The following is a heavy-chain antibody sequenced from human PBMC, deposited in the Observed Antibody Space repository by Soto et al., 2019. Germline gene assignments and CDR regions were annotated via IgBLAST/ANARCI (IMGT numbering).Heavy chain of an antibody. CDR2: IRGKASCGTT. CDR3: TRDSYDFWSAYYFFLDY. CDR1: VFTFGDYG. Sequence: SGGSLRLSCTGSVFTFGDYGMSWVRQAPGKGLEWVGFIRGKASCGTTEYAASVKGRFAISRDDSKSIAYLQMNSLKTEDTAVYYCTRDSYDFWSAYYFFLDYWGQGAMVTVSS. V-gene: IGHV3-49*04. J-gene: IGHJ4*02. D-gene: IGHD3-3*01.